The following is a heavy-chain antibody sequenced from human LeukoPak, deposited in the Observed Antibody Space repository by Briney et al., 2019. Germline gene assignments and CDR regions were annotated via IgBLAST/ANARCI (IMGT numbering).Heavy chain of an antibody. CDR1: GGSISSYY. CDR3: ARRAGVDYYYYYMDV. V-gene: IGHV4-4*09. D-gene: IGHD3-10*01. Sequence: SETLSLTCTVSGGSISSYYWSWIRQPPGKGLEWIGYIYTSGSTNYNPSLKSRVTISVDTSKNQFSRKLSSVTAADTAVYYCARRAGVDYYYYYMDVWGKGTTVTVSS. CDR2: IYTSGST. J-gene: IGHJ6*03.